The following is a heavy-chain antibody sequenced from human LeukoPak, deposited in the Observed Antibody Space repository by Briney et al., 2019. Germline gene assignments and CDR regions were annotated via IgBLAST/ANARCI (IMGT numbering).Heavy chain of an antibody. Sequence: GASVKVSCKASGFTFTGYYLHWVRQAPGQGLEWMGWINPNTGGTNYAQKFQARVTMTRDTSISTVYLELSSLRSDDTAVFYCARASGGGQTSFDFWGQGTVVTVSS. D-gene: IGHD3-16*01. CDR1: GFTFTGYY. CDR2: INPNTGGT. V-gene: IGHV1-2*02. J-gene: IGHJ3*01. CDR3: ARASGGGQTSFDF.